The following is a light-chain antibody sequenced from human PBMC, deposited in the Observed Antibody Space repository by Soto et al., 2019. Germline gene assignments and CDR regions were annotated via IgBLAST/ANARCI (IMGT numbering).Light chain of an antibody. CDR1: QSVSSSY. J-gene: IGKJ4*01. CDR2: GAS. CDR3: QQYGSSPAVT. Sequence: EIVLTQSPGTLSLSPGERATLSCRASQSVSSSYLAWYQQKPGQAPRLLNYGASSRATGIPDRFSGSGSGTDFTLTISRLEPEDFAVYYCQQYGSSPAVTFGGGTKVEIK. V-gene: IGKV3-20*01.